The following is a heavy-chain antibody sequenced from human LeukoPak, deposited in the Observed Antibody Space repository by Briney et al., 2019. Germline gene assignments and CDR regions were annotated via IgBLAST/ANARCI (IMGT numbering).Heavy chain of an antibody. CDR3: ARGGDTFDI. J-gene: IGHJ3*02. Sequence: PSETLSLTCPVSGGSISSGGYYWSWIRQPPGKGLEWIGYISHSGVTYYNPSLKSRVSFSVDRYSNQFSLNLSSVTAADTAVYYCARGGDTFDIWGQGTMVAVSS. V-gene: IGHV4-30-2*01. CDR2: ISHSGVT. D-gene: IGHD3-16*01. CDR1: GGSISSGGYY.